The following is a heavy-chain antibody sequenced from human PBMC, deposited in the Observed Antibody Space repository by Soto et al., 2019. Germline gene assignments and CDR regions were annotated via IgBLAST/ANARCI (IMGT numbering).Heavy chain of an antibody. Sequence: SGPTLVKPTQTLTLTCTFSGFSLSTSGVGVGWIRQPPGKALEWLALIYWDDDKRYSPSLKSRLTITKDTSKNQVVLNMTNMDPVETATYYCAHSQYDYIWGSYRYMSEGSRYYFDYWGQGTLVTVSS. CDR1: GFSLSTSGVG. D-gene: IGHD3-16*02. CDR2: IYWDDDK. V-gene: IGHV2-5*02. CDR3: AHSQYDYIWGSYRYMSEGSRYYFDY. J-gene: IGHJ4*02.